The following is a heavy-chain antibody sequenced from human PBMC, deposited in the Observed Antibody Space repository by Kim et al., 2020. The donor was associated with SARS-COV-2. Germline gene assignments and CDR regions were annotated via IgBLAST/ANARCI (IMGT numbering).Heavy chain of an antibody. Sequence: SQRFKGTVTITRDTAASTAYMELSSLSSEDTAVYYCARTYGGLVEWFDPWGQGTLVTVSS. D-gene: IGHD3-3*01. V-gene: IGHV1-3*01. CDR3: ARTYGGLVEWFDP. J-gene: IGHJ5*02.